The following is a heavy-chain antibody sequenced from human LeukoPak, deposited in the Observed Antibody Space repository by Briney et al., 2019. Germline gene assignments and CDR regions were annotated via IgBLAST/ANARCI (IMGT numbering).Heavy chain of an antibody. Sequence: GGSLRLSCAVSGFTFSDYWMHWVRQSPGKGLEWVVNINQDGSEKYYVDSVQGRFTISRDNTKNSLYLQITGLGSEDTAVYYCARDRRSNTLGYWGQGTLVIVSS. J-gene: IGHJ4*02. D-gene: IGHD6-13*01. CDR3: ARDRRSNTLGY. CDR2: INQDGSEK. V-gene: IGHV3-7*01. CDR1: GFTFSDYW.